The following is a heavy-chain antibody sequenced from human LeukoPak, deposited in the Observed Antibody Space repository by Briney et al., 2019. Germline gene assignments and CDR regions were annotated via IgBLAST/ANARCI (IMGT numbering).Heavy chain of an antibody. J-gene: IGHJ3*02. Sequence: PGGSLRLSCAASGFTFSSYSMTWVRQAPGKGLEWVSSISSSSSYIYYADSVKGRFTIPRDNAKNSLYLQMNSLRAEDTAVYYCASQWGDNAFDIWGQGTMVTVSS. D-gene: IGHD1-26*01. CDR2: ISSSSSYI. CDR3: ASQWGDNAFDI. CDR1: GFTFSSYS. V-gene: IGHV3-21*01.